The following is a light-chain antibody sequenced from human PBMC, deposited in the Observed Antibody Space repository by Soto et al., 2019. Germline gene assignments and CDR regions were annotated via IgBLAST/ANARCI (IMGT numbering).Light chain of an antibody. J-gene: IGLJ3*02. CDR2: LNSDVSH. V-gene: IGLV4-69*01. CDR3: QTWGTGIWV. CDR1: SGHSSYA. Sequence: QPVLTQSPSASASLGASVKLTCTLSSGHSSYAIAWHQQQPEKGPRYLMKLNSDVSHSKGDGIPDRFSGSSSGAERYLTISSLQSEDEADYYCQTWGTGIWVFGGGPKVTVL.